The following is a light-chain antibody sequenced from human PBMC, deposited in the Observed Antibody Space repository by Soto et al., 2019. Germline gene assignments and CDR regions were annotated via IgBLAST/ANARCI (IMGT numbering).Light chain of an antibody. J-gene: IGLJ2*01. CDR2: ENN. V-gene: IGLV1-51*02. CDR1: SIGSNY. CDR3: GTWDSSLSAL. Sequence: QSVLTQPPSVSAAPGQKVTISCSGSSIGSNYVSWYQQLPGTAPKLLIYENNKRPSGIPDRFSGSKSGTSATLGITGLQTGDEADYYCGTWDSSLSALFGGGTKLTVL.